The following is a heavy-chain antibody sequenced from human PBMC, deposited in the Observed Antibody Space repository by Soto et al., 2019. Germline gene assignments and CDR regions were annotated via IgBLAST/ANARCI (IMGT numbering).Heavy chain of an antibody. V-gene: IGHV4-30-4*02. Sequence: SETLSLTCNVSGGSISNYYWNWIRQAPGTGLEWIVKIFYSGGTSYNPSLESRVTIPLDRSKNQFSLKLDSVTAADTAVYYCARDRRVTNRWSPADSYHYGLDVWGQGTTVTVSS. CDR2: IFYSGGT. CDR1: GGSISNYY. D-gene: IGHD6-25*01. J-gene: IGHJ6*02. CDR3: ARDRRVTNRWSPADSYHYGLDV.